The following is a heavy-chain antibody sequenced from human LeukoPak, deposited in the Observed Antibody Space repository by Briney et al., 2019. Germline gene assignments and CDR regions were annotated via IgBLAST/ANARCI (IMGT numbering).Heavy chain of an antibody. CDR1: GFTFSNYG. Sequence: GGSLRLSCAASGFTFSNYGIHWVRQAPGKGLEWVGRIKSKTDGGTTDYAAPVKGRFTISRDDSKNTLYLQMNSLKTEDTAVYYCTQNYYGPFDPWGQGTLVTVSS. CDR2: IKSKTDGGTT. CDR3: TQNYYGPFDP. J-gene: IGHJ5*02. V-gene: IGHV3-15*01. D-gene: IGHD3-10*01.